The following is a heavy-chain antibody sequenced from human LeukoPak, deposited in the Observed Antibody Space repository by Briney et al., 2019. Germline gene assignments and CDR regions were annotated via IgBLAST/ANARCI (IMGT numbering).Heavy chain of an antibody. Sequence: ASVKVSCKASGYTFTGYYMHWVRQAPRQGLEWMGWINPNSGGTNYAQKFQGRVTMTRDTSISTAYMELSRLRSDDTAVYYCAGPSTVTTKLRLDYWGQGTLVTVSS. CDR1: GYTFTGYY. V-gene: IGHV1-2*02. CDR3: AGPSTVTTKLRLDY. D-gene: IGHD4-17*01. J-gene: IGHJ4*02. CDR2: INPNSGGT.